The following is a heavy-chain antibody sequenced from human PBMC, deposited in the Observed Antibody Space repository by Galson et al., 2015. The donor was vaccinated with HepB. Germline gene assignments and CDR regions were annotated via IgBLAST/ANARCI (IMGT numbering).Heavy chain of an antibody. Sequence: SLRLSCAASGFTFSTYAMSWVRQVPGKGLEWVSAISGSGGTTYYADSVKGRFTISRDSSKNTLHLQVNSLRAEDTAFYYCARGGRGSRNYFDYWGQGTLVTVSS. J-gene: IGHJ4*02. V-gene: IGHV3-23*01. D-gene: IGHD3-16*01. CDR3: ARGGRGSRNYFDY. CDR1: GFTFSTYA. CDR2: ISGSGGTT.